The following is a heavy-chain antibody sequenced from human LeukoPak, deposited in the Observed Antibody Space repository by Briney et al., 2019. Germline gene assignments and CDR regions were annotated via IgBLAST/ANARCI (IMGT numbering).Heavy chain of an antibody. V-gene: IGHV3-9*01. D-gene: IGHD1-1*01. Sequence: GGSLRLSCAASGFTFDDYAMHWVRQAPGKGLEWVSGISWNSGSIGYADSVKGRFTISRDNAKNSLYLQMNSLRAEDTAVYYCARAGGTTGTTGWFDPWGQGTLVTVSS. CDR3: ARAGGTTGTTGWFDP. CDR1: GFTFDDYA. CDR2: ISWNSGSI. J-gene: IGHJ5*02.